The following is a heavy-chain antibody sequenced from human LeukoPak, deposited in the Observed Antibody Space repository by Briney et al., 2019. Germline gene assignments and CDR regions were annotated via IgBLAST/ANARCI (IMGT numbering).Heavy chain of an antibody. CDR2: TSWNSGRI. CDR1: GFTFEDYG. Sequence: PGRSLRLSCAASGFTFEDYGMHWVRQAPGKGLEWVAGTSWNSGRIAYADSVKGRFTISRDNAKNSLYLQINGLRAEDTAFYYCGKDRETTFWYLDLWGRGTLVTVSS. CDR3: GKDRETTFWYLDL. V-gene: IGHV3-9*01. D-gene: IGHD4-11*01. J-gene: IGHJ2*01.